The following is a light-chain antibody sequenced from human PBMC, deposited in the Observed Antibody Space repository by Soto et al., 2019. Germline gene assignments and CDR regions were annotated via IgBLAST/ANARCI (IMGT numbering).Light chain of an antibody. CDR1: QTIDSW. CDR2: KAS. J-gene: IGKJ5*01. CDR3: QQYNRLIT. V-gene: IGKV1-5*03. Sequence: DVQVTQSPSTLSASVGDRVTITCRASQTIDSWLAWYQQRPGKPPNLLIYKASTLASGVPSRFSGSGYGTDFTLSINNLQPDDFATYYCQQYNRLITFGQGTRLEIK.